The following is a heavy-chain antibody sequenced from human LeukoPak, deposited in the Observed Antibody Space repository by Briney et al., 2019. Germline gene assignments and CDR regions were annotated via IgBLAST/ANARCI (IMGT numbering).Heavy chain of an antibody. J-gene: IGHJ4*02. V-gene: IGHV3-66*01. CDR3: VSGGGSQLPRFDY. CDR1: GFTVNNNY. Sequence: GGSLRLSCAASGFTVNNNYMSWVRQAPGKGLEWVSVIYSGGATYYADSVKGRFTISRDNSKNTLYLQMNSLRAEDTAVYYCVSGGGSQLPRFDYWGQGTLVTVSS. D-gene: IGHD2-2*01. CDR2: IYSGGAT.